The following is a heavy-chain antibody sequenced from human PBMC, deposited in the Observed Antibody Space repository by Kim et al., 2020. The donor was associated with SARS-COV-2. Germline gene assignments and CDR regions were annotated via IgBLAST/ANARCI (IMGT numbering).Heavy chain of an antibody. J-gene: IGHJ3*02. D-gene: IGHD2-15*01. V-gene: IGHV3-33*01. CDR3: ASRGRYGDASDI. Sequence: YYADSVKGRFTISRDNSKNTLYLQMNSLRAEDTAVYYCASRGRYGDASDIWGQGTMVTVSS.